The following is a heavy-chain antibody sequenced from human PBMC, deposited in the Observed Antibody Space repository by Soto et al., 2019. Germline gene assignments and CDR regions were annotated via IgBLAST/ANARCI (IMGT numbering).Heavy chain of an antibody. Sequence: PSETLSLTCAVYGGSFSGYYWSWIRQPPGKGLEWIGEINHSGSTNYNPSLKSRVTISVDTSKNQFSLKLSSVTAADTAVYYCARGFSSSWGYYNDYWGQGTLVTVSS. CDR3: ARGFSSSWGYYNDY. D-gene: IGHD6-13*01. CDR1: GGSFSGYY. V-gene: IGHV4-34*01. J-gene: IGHJ4*02. CDR2: INHSGST.